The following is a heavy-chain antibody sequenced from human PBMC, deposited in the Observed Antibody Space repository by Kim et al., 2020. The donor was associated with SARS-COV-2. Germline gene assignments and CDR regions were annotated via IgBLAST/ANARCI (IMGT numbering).Heavy chain of an antibody. D-gene: IGHD5-18*01. CDR2: IWYDGSNK. CDR1: GFTFSSYG. CDR3: ARDGKPNRIQLWLKY. J-gene: IGHJ4*02. V-gene: IGHV3-33*01. Sequence: GGSLRLSCAASGFTFSSYGMHWVRQAPGKGLEWVAVIWYDGSNKYYADSVKGRFTISRDNSKNTLYLQMNSLRAEDTAVYYCARDGKPNRIQLWLKYWGQGTLVTVSS.